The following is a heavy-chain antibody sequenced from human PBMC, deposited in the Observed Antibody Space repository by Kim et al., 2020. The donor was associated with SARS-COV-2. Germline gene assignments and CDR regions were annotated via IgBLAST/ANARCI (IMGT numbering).Heavy chain of an antibody. CDR2: IYYSGST. CDR3: ARDGGIRGSYYYGMDV. Sequence: SETLSLTCTVSGGSISSGGYYWSWIRQHPGKGLEWIGYIYYSGSTYYNPSLKSRVTISVDTSKNQFSLKLSSVTAADTAVYYCARDGGIRGSYYYGMDVWGQGTTVTVSS. CDR1: GGSISSGGYY. V-gene: IGHV4-31*03. D-gene: IGHD3-10*01. J-gene: IGHJ6*02.